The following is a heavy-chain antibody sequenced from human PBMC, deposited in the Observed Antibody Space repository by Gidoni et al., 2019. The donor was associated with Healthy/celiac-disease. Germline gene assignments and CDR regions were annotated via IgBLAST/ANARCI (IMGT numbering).Heavy chain of an antibody. CDR1: GYTFTSYA. CDR2: INAGNGNT. V-gene: IGHV1-3*01. J-gene: IGHJ4*02. Sequence: QVQLVQSGAEVKKPGASVKVSCKASGYTFTSYAMHWVRQAPGQRLEWMGWINAGNGNTKYSQKFQGRVTITRDTSASTAYMELSSLRSEDTAVYYCARGPQLTATSIGPFVYWGQGTLVTVSS. CDR3: ARGPQLTATSIGPFVY. D-gene: IGHD2-15*01.